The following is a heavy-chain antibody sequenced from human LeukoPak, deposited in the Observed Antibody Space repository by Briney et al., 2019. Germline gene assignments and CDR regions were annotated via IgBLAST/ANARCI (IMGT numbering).Heavy chain of an antibody. CDR3: ARGGYSYGPGFDY. D-gene: IGHD5-18*01. V-gene: IGHV4-59*01. J-gene: IGHJ4*02. Sequence: PSETLSLTCTVSGGSISSYYWSWIRQPPGKGLEWIGYIYYSGSTNYNPSLKSRVTISVDTSKNQFSLKLSSVTAADTAVYYCARGGYSYGPGFDYWGQGTLVTVSS. CDR1: GGSISSYY. CDR2: IYYSGST.